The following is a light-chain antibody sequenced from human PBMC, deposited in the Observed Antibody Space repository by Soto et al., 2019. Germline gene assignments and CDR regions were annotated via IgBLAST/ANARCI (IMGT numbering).Light chain of an antibody. Sequence: DIQLTQSPSFLSASVGDTVTITCRASQDISHSLAWYQQKPGKAPKVLIYGASTLQSGVPSRFSGSGSGTEFTLTINSLQPEDFATYYCQQLTSYPLTFGGGAKMELK. CDR2: GAS. CDR3: QQLTSYPLT. CDR1: QDISHS. V-gene: IGKV1-9*01. J-gene: IGKJ4*01.